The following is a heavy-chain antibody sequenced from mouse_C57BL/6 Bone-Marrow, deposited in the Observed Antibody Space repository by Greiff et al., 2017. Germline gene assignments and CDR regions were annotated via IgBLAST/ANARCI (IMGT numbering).Heavy chain of an antibody. J-gene: IGHJ3*01. V-gene: IGHV1-55*01. CDR2: IYPGSGST. CDR1: GYTFTSYW. Sequence: QVQLQQPGAELVKPGASVKMSCKASGYTFTSYWITWVKQRPGQGLEWIGDIYPGSGSTNYNEKFKGKATLTADKSSSTAYMELRSLTSEDSAVYFCAREDYGNYEAWFAYWGQGTLVTVSA. D-gene: IGHD2-1*01. CDR3: AREDYGNYEAWFAY.